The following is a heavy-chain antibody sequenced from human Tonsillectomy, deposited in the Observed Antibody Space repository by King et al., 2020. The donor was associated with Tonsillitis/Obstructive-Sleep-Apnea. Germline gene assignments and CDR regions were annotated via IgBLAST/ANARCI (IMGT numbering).Heavy chain of an antibody. Sequence: VQLQESGPGLVKPSQTLSLTCTVSGGSISSGGYYWSWIRQHPGKGLEWIGYIYYSGNTDYNPSLKSRVTISVDTSKNQFSLKLSSVTAADTAVDYCARGSGGDYDLWGGYYTYYYMDVWGKGTTVTVSS. J-gene: IGHJ6*03. CDR1: GGSISSGGYY. D-gene: IGHD3-3*01. CDR3: ARGSGGDYDLWGGYYTYYYMDV. CDR2: IYYSGNT. V-gene: IGHV4-31*03.